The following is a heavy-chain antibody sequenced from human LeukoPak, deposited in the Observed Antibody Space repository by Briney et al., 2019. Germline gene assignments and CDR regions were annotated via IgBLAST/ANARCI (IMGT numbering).Heavy chain of an antibody. D-gene: IGHD5-18*01. V-gene: IGHV3-23*01. Sequence: GGSLRLSCAASGFTFSSYAMSWVRQAPGKGLEWVSAISGSGGSTYYADSVKGRFTISRDNSKNTLYLQMNSLRAEDTALYYCAKGSGYSYGTNYWYFDLWGRGTLVTVSS. J-gene: IGHJ2*01. CDR3: AKGSGYSYGTNYWYFDL. CDR1: GFTFSSYA. CDR2: ISGSGGST.